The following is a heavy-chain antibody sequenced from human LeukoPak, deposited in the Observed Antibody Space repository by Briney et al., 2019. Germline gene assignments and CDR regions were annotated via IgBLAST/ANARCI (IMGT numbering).Heavy chain of an antibody. CDR1: GGSISSYY. J-gene: IGHJ3*02. D-gene: IGHD2-2*01. CDR2: IYYSGST. V-gene: IGHV4-59*01. CDR3: ARVKVPTVDAFDI. Sequence: PSETLSLTCSVSGGSISSYYWSWIRQPPGKGLEYIGNIYYSGSTNYNPSLKSRVTISVDTSKNQFSLKLSSVTAADTAVYYCARVKVPTVDAFDIWGQGTMVTVSS.